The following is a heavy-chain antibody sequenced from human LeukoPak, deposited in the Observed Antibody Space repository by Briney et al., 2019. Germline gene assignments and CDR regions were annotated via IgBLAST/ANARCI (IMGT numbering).Heavy chain of an antibody. J-gene: IGHJ4*02. CDR1: DYSISNTYY. CDR2: IHHSGSA. CDR3: AREGLDY. Sequence: PSETLSLTCTVSDYSISNTYYWGWIRQPPGKGLEWIGNIHHSGSAYYNPSLKSRVSISIDTSKNQFSLKLTSPNAADTAVYYCAREGLDYWGQGTLVTVSS. V-gene: IGHV4-38-2*02.